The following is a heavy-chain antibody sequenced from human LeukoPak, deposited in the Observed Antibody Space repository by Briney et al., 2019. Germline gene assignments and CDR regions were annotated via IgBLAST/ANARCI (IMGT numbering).Heavy chain of an antibody. V-gene: IGHV3-23*01. D-gene: IGHD1-1*01. CDR2: IVGLGDST. Sequence: AGGSLRLSCAASGFTFNNYAMTWVRQAPGKGLEWVSAIVGLGDSTDYADSVKGRFTISRDKSKNTLYLQMNSLRAEDTAVYYCLKRHKGTFDYWGQGTLVTVSS. CDR1: GFTFNNYA. J-gene: IGHJ4*02. CDR3: LKRHKGTFDY.